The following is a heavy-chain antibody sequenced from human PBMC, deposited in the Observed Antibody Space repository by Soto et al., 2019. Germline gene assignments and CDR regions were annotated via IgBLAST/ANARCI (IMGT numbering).Heavy chain of an antibody. J-gene: IGHJ4*02. V-gene: IGHV4-59*01. CDR2: IYYSGST. D-gene: IGHD6-19*01. CDR3: ASTAHSSGWYSGGFDY. CDR1: GGSISSYY. Sequence: ETLSLTCTVSGGSISSYYWSWIRQPPGKGLEWIGYIYYSGSTNYNPSLKSRVTISVDTSKNQFSLKLSSVTAADTAVYYCASTAHSSGWYSGGFDYWGQGTLVTVSS.